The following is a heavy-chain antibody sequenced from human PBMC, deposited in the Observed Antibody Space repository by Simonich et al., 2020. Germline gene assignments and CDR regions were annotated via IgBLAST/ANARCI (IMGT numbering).Heavy chain of an antibody. D-gene: IGHD7-27*01. Sequence: QVQLVQSGAEVKKPGASVKVSCKASGYTFTGYYMHWVRQAPRQRREWMGRINPNSGGTNYAQKFQGRVTMTRDTSISTAYMELSRLRSDDTAVYYCASGWDWGFSHMSDYWGQGTLVTVSS. CDR2: INPNSGGT. J-gene: IGHJ4*02. CDR3: ASGWDWGFSHMSDY. V-gene: IGHV1-2*06. CDR1: GYTFTGYY.